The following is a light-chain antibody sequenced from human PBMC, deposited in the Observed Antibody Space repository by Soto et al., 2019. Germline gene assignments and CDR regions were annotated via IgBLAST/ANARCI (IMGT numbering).Light chain of an antibody. CDR3: HQYGASPLT. Sequence: IGVTQSPGTLSLSPGERATLSCRASQSVTSTYLAWYLQKPGQGPRLLLYGSSNRATGIPDRFSSSGSGTDFTLTISRLEPEDFAVYYCHQYGASPLTFGGGTKAEI. V-gene: IGKV3-20*01. J-gene: IGKJ4*01. CDR2: GSS. CDR1: QSVTSTY.